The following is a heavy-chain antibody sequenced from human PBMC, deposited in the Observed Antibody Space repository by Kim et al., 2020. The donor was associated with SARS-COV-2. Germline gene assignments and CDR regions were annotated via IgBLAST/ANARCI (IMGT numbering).Heavy chain of an antibody. D-gene: IGHD5-12*01. V-gene: IGHV3-23*01. Sequence: ADSVKGRFTLSRDNSKNTLYLQMNSLRAEDTAVYYCAKALYSGYGYYFDYWGQGTLVTVSS. CDR3: AKALYSGYGYYFDY. J-gene: IGHJ4*02.